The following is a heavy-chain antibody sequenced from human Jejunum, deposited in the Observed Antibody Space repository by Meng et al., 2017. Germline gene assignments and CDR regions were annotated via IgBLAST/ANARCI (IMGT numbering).Heavy chain of an antibody. CDR2: RYYSGST. V-gene: IGHV4-61*01. D-gene: IGHD2-2*01. J-gene: IGHJ4*02. CDR3: AREYCISTTCYFDS. Sequence: QVLLPGPGPGLVRPSETLSLPCTVSGGSVSSTNCYWSWIRQPPGKGLEWIGYRYYSGSTNYNPSLKSRVTISVDTSKSQFSLKLFSVTAADTAVYYCAREYCISTTCYFDSWGQGTLVTVSS. CDR1: GGSVSSTNCY.